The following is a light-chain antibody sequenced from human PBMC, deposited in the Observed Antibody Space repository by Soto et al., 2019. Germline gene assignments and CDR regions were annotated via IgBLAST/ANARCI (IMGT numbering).Light chain of an antibody. J-gene: IGKJ2*01. CDR1: QSVSSSF. CDR3: HQYADSPQT. V-gene: IGKV3-20*01. Sequence: EVVLTQSPGTLSLSPGERATLSCRASQSVSSSFLAWYQQKPGQAPRLLIHAASTGVTGIPARFRGSGSGTDFTLTISSLEPEDSAVYFCHQYADSPQTFGQGTKVEIK. CDR2: AAS.